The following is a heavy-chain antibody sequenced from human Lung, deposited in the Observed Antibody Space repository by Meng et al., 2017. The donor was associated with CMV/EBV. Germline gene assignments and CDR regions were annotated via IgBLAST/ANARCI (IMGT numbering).Heavy chain of an antibody. Sequence: GHPRELGLGSLKPSPPLALTCMVSGGSISSCGYYCDWIRQQPGKGLEWIGYIHSSGSTYYNPSLRSRLTISVDTSKNQFSLKLNSVTAADTAVYYCARASYGSGSPLGESWFDPWGQGTLVTVSS. CDR3: ARASYGSGSPLGESWFDP. CDR2: IHSSGST. D-gene: IGHD3-10*01. V-gene: IGHV4-31*03. J-gene: IGHJ5*02. CDR1: GGSISSCGYY.